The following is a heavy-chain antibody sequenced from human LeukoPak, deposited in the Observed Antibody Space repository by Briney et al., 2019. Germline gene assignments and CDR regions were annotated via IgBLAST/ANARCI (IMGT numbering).Heavy chain of an antibody. V-gene: IGHV5-51*01. CDR2: IYPGDSDT. CDR3: ARQDDYVWGSYPPPFDY. CDR1: GYSFTSYW. D-gene: IGHD3-16*01. Sequence: GESLQISCKGSGYSFTSYWIGWVRQMPGKGLEWMGIIYPGDSDTRYSPSFQGQVTISADKSISTAYLQWSSLKASDTAMYYCARQDDYVWGSYPPPFDYWGQGTLVTVSS. J-gene: IGHJ4*02.